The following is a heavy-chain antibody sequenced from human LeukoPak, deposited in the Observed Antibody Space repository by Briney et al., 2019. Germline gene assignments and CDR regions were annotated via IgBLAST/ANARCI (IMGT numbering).Heavy chain of an antibody. CDR1: GYSISSGYY. CDR3: ARGATTAFHFDY. D-gene: IGHD1-26*01. CDR2: IHHSGST. V-gene: IGHV4-38-2*01. J-gene: IGHJ4*02. Sequence: SETLSLTCAVSGYSISSGYYWGWIRQPPGKGLEWIGTIHHSGSTYYNPSLKSRVTISEDTSKNQFSLKLSSVTAADTAVYYCARGATTAFHFDYWGQGTLFTVSS.